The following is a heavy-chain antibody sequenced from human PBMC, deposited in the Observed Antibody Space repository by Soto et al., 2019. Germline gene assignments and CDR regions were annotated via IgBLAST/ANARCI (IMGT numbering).Heavy chain of an antibody. CDR3: ARYTRTDYDYIWGSYPSTETPYDY. CDR1: GGSFSGYY. V-gene: IGHV4-34*01. CDR2: INHSGST. Sequence: TSETLSLTCAVYGGSFSGYYWSWIRQPPGKGLEWIGEINHSGSTNYNPSLKSRVTISVDTSKNQFSLKLRSVTAADTAVYYCARYTRTDYDYIWGSYPSTETPYDYWGQGTLVTVSS. J-gene: IGHJ4*02. D-gene: IGHD3-16*01.